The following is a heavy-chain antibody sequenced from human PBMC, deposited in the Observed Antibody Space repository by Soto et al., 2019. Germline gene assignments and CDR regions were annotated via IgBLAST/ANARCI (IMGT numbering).Heavy chain of an antibody. CDR2: IIPIFGTA. V-gene: IGHV1-69*01. CDR1: GGTFSSDA. CDR3: ARVRIAGIAAAGTYYYYGMDV. Sequence: QVQLVQSGAEVKKPGSSVKVSCKASGGTFSSDAISWVRQAPGQGLEWIGGIIPIFGTANYAQKFQGRVTITADESTSTAYMELSSLRAEDTAVYYCARVRIAGIAAAGTYYYYGMDVWGQGTTVTVSS. J-gene: IGHJ6*02. D-gene: IGHD6-13*01.